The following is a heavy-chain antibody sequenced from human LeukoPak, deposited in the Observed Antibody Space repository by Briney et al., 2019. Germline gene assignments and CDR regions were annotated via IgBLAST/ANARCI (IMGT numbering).Heavy chain of an antibody. Sequence: PGGSLRLSCAASGFTFSSSAMSWVRQAPGKGLEWVSAISNNGGYTYYADSVQGRFTISRDNSKSTLCLQMDSLRAEDTAVYHCAKDWGSGGWYNYFDPWGQGTLVTVSS. CDR2: ISNNGGYT. J-gene: IGHJ5*02. CDR3: AKDWGSGGWYNYFDP. D-gene: IGHD6-19*01. CDR1: GFTFSSSA. V-gene: IGHV3-23*01.